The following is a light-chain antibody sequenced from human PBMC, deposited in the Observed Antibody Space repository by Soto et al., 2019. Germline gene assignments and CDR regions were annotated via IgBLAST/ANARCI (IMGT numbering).Light chain of an antibody. CDR1: SSDVGGYNY. V-gene: IGLV2-14*03. CDR3: ASFTRSVTVV. CDR2: DVN. Sequence: QSALTQPASVSGSPGQSITISCAGTSSDVGGYNYVSWYQQHPGKVPRLIISDVNKRPSGVSDRFSGSKSGNTASLTISGLQAEDEADYYCASFTRSVTVVFGGGTKLT. J-gene: IGLJ2*01.